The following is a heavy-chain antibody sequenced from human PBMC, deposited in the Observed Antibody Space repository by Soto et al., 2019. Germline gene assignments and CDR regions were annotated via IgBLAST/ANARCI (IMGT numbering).Heavy chain of an antibody. J-gene: IGHJ4*02. D-gene: IGHD1-1*01. CDR3: ARGATATTRGVDY. Sequence: SETLSLTCAVYGGSFSGYYWSWIRQPPGKGLEWIGEINHSGSTNYNPSLKSRVTISVDTSKNQFSLKLSSVTAADTAVYYCARGATATTRGVDYWGQGTLVTVSS. CDR1: GGSFSGYY. V-gene: IGHV4-34*01. CDR2: INHSGST.